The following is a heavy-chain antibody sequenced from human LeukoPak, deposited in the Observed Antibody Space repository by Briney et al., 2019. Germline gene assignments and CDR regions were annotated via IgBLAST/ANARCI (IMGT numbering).Heavy chain of an antibody. CDR2: TYYRSKWYN. CDR1: GDSVSSNSAA. CDR3: ATGGWFGESRGVY. J-gene: IGHJ4*02. Sequence: SQTLSLICAVSGDSVSSNSAAWNWIRQSPSRGLEWLGRTYYRSKWYNDYAVSVKSRITINPDTSKNQFSLQLNSVTPEDTAVYYCATGGWFGESRGVYWGQGTLVTVSS. D-gene: IGHD3-10*01. V-gene: IGHV6-1*01.